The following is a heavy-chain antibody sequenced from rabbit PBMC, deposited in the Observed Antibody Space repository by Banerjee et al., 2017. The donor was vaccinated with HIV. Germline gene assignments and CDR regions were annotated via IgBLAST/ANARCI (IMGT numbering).Heavy chain of an antibody. J-gene: IGHJ4*01. CDR1: GFTISSDYW. Sequence: QSLEESGGDLVKPGASLTLTCTASGFTISSDYWICWVRQAPGKGLEWIACIYASNGNTYYASWAKGRFTISKTSSTAVTLQMTSLTVADTATYFCTRGDGYADYSYCLWGPGTLAPS. CDR3: TRGDGYADYSYCL. D-gene: IGHD8-1*01. V-gene: IGHV1S40*01. CDR2: IYASNGNT.